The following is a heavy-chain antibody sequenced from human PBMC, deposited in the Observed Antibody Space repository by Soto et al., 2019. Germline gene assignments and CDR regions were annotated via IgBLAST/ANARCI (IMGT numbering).Heavy chain of an antibody. CDR3: AADSSGSTLYYYGMDV. Sequence: SVKVSCKASGFTFTSSAVQWVRQARGQRLEWIGWIVVGSGNTNYAQKFQERVTITRDMSTSTAYMELSSLRSEDTAVYYCAADSSGSTLYYYGMDVWGQGTTVTVSS. D-gene: IGHD3-22*01. J-gene: IGHJ6*02. CDR1: GFTFTSSA. CDR2: IVVGSGNT. V-gene: IGHV1-58*01.